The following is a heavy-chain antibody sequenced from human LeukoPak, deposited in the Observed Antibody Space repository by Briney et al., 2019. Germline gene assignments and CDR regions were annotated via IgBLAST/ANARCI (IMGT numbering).Heavy chain of an antibody. CDR2: IIPIFGTA. CDR3: ATVAAENYYYYMDV. J-gene: IGHJ6*03. CDR1: GGTFSSYA. Sequence: GASVKVSCKASGGTFSSYAISWVRQAPGQGLEWMGGIIPIFGTANYAQKFQGRVTITADESTSTAYMELSSLRSEDTAVYYCATVAAENYYYYMDVWGKGTTVTVSS. V-gene: IGHV1-69*13. D-gene: IGHD6-13*01.